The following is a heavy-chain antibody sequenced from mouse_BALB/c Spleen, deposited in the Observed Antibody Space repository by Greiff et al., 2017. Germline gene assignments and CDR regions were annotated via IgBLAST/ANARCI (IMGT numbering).Heavy chain of an antibody. D-gene: IGHD4-1*01. Sequence: VVESGGGLVQPGGSRKLSCAASGFTFSSFGMHWVRQAPEKGLEWVAYISSGSSTIYYADTVKGRFTISRDNPKNTLFLQMTSLRSEDTAMYYCARWDWEYYFDYWGQGTTLTVSS. J-gene: IGHJ2*01. V-gene: IGHV5-17*02. CDR3: ARWDWEYYFDY. CDR2: ISSGSSTI. CDR1: GFTFSSFG.